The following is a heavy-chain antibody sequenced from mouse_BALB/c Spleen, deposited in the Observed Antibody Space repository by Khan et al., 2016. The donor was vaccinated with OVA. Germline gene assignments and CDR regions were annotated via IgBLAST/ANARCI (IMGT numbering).Heavy chain of an antibody. D-gene: IGHD1-2*01. Sequence: EVELVESGGGLVQPGGSRKLSCAASGFTFSNFGMHWIRQAPEKGLEWVAYISGDSNTIYYADTVKGRFTISRDNPRNTLFLQMTSLRSEDTAMYYCAGSDCYGYYVDQWGQGTTLTVS. V-gene: IGHV5-17*02. CDR3: AGSDCYGYYVDQ. CDR1: GFTFSNFG. J-gene: IGHJ2*01. CDR2: ISGDSNTI.